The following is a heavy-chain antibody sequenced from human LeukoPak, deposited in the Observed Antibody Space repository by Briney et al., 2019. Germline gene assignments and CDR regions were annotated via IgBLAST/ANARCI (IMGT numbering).Heavy chain of an antibody. CDR2: ISAYNCNT. J-gene: IGHJ5*02. CDR3: ARVITMVRGLNWFDP. Sequence: ASVKVSCKASGYTFTSYGISWVRQAPGQGLEWMGWISAYNCNTNYAQKLQGRVTMTTDTSTSTAYMELRSLRSDDTAVYYCARVITMVRGLNWFDPWGQGTLVTVSS. CDR1: GYTFTSYG. V-gene: IGHV1-18*01. D-gene: IGHD3-10*01.